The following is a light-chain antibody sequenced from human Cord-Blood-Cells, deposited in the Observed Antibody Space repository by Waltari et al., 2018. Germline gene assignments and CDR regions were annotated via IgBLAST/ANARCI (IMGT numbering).Light chain of an antibody. CDR2: EDN. V-gene: IGLV6-57*01. J-gene: IGLJ2*01. CDR1: IGSIASNY. CDR3: QSYDSSDQWV. Sequence: NFLLTQPTSVSESLGWTVTTAFTPSIGSIASNYVKWYLQRPGSSPTTVIYEDNQEPSGDPDRFSGSIDISSNSASLTISGLKTEDEADYYCQSYDSSDQWVFGGGSKLTVL.